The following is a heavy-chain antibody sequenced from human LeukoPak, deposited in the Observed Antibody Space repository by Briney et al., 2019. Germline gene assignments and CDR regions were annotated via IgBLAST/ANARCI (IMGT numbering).Heavy chain of an antibody. CDR1: GFTFSTYA. D-gene: IGHD2-21*02. J-gene: IGHJ4*02. CDR2: FGGSGGTI. V-gene: IGHV3-23*01. Sequence: PGGSLRLSCAASGFTFSTYATSWVRQAPGKGLEWVLHFGGSGGTILYADSVKGRFTISRDNSKNTLYLQMNSLRAEDTAVYYCAKSDCGGDCHLLDYWGQGTLVTVSS. CDR3: AKSDCGGDCHLLDY.